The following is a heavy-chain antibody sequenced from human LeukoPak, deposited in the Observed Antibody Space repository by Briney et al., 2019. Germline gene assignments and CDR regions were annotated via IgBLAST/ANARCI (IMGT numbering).Heavy chain of an antibody. V-gene: IGHV3-74*01. D-gene: IGHD2-21*02. Sequence: GGSLRLSCAASGFTFSSYWMHWVRQAPGKGLVWVSRINSGGSSTNQADSVKGRFTISRDNAKKALYLQMNSLRVEDTAVYFCARDTATGLDVWGQGTTVTVSS. CDR3: ARDTATGLDV. J-gene: IGHJ6*02. CDR1: GFTFSSYW. CDR2: INSGGSST.